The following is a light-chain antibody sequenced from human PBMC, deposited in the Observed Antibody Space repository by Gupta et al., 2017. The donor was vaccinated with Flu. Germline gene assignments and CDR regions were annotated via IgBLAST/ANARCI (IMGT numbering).Light chain of an antibody. V-gene: IGKV3-15*01. CDR3: QQENKGHPAIT. CDR1: QTIDTN. Sequence: TRAVSPGDTATLSCRARQTIDTNLVWYKNKPGQAPRLLIDGASTRATGIKARFSGSGDGTDFTLTITSRQPEDFALYDCQQENKGHPAITFGGGTKVEIK. CDR2: GAS. J-gene: IGKJ4*01.